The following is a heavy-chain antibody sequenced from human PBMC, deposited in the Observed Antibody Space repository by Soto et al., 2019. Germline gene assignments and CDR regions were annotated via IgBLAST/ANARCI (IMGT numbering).Heavy chain of an antibody. J-gene: IGHJ6*02. V-gene: IGHV3-30-3*01. D-gene: IGHD6-6*01. CDR1: VFTFISYA. CDR3: ARDGRRRGMDV. Sequence: PGGSLRLSCAASVFTFISYAMHWVRQAPGKGLEWVAVISYDGSNKYYADSVKGRFTISRDNSKNTLYLQMNSLRAEDTAVYYCARDGRRRGMDVWGQGTTVTVSS. CDR2: ISYDGSNK.